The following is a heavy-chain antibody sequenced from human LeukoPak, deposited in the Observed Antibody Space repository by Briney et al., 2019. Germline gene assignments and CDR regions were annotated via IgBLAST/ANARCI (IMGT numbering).Heavy chain of an antibody. V-gene: IGHV1-18*04. CDR1: GYTFTSYY. J-gene: IGHJ6*02. CDR3: ARDQPHTTYYDSPPTPYYYYGMDV. Sequence: ASVKVSRKASGYTFTSYYMHWVRQAPGQGLEWMGWISAYNGNTNYAQKLQGRVTMTTDTSTSTAYMELRSLRSDDTAVYYCARDQPHTTYYDSPPTPYYYYGMDVWGQGTTVTVSS. CDR2: ISAYNGNT. D-gene: IGHD3-3*01.